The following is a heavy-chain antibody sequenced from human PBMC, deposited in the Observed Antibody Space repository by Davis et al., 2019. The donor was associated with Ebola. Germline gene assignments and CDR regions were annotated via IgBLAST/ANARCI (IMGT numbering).Heavy chain of an antibody. J-gene: IGHJ4*02. CDR1: GFTFSTSA. CDR2: ISYDGKNK. CDR3: VRGSTVGTRLPFEY. D-gene: IGHD1-26*01. Sequence: GESLKISCAASGFTFSTSAFHWVRQAPGKGLEWAAVISYDGKNKNYADSVKGRFTISRDDYKNTLYLEMSSLRPEDTAVYYCVRGSTVGTRLPFEYWGQGTLITVSS. V-gene: IGHV3-30*04.